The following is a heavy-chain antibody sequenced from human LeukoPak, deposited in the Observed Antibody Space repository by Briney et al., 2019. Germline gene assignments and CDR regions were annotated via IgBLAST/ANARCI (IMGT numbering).Heavy chain of an antibody. J-gene: IGHJ5*02. D-gene: IGHD2-8*01. CDR1: GGSISSYY. Sequence: KTSETLSLTCTVSGGSISSYYWSWIRQPPGKGLEWIGYIYYSGSTNYNPSLKSRVTISVDTSKNQFSLKLSSVTAADTAVYYCARAAIPNGVSVGFDPWGQGPRVTVPS. CDR3: ARAAIPNGVSVGFDP. V-gene: IGHV4-59*01. CDR2: IYYSGST.